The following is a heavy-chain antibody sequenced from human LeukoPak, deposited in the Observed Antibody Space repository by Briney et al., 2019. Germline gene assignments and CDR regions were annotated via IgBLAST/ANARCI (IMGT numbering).Heavy chain of an antibody. CDR3: ARHTSYDSSGYYYYYGMDV. J-gene: IGHJ6*02. V-gene: IGHV1-18*01. CDR2: ISAYNGNT. Sequence: GASVKVSCTASGYTFTSYGISWVRQAPGQGLEWMGWISAYNGNTNYAQKLQGRVTMTTDTSTSTAYMELRSLRSDDTAVYYCARHTSYDSSGYYYYYGMDVWGQGTTVTVSS. CDR1: GYTFTSYG. D-gene: IGHD3-22*01.